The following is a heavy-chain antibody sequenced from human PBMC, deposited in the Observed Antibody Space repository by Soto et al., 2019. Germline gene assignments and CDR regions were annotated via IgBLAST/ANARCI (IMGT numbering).Heavy chain of an antibody. Sequence: QVQLVQSGAEVKKPGSSVKVSCKASGGTFSSYAINWVRQAPGQGLEWMGGIIPIFGTANYAQKFQGRVPITAAESPSTAYTELSSLRSEDTAVYYCAGSSGYLNLYYFDYWGQGTLVNVSS. CDR2: IIPIFGTA. D-gene: IGHD3-22*01. CDR3: AGSSGYLNLYYFDY. V-gene: IGHV1-69*01. CDR1: GGTFSSYA. J-gene: IGHJ4*02.